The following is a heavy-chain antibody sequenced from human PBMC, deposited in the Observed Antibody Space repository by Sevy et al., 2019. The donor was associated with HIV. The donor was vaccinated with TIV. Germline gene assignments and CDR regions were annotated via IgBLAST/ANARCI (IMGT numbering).Heavy chain of an antibody. CDR2: LSFGCGKI. Sequence: GGSLRLSCAASGFTFNIDSMSWVRQTPGKGLEWVSTLSFGCGKINHANSVKGRFTMSREDSKNALYLQMNNLRVEDTAIYYCAREGCTKPHDYWGQGTLVTVSS. J-gene: IGHJ4*02. CDR3: AREGCTKPHDY. CDR1: GFTFNIDS. D-gene: IGHD2-8*01. V-gene: IGHV3-23*01.